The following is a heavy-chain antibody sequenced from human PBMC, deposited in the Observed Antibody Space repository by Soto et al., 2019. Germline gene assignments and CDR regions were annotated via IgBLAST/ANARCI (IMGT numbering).Heavy chain of an antibody. CDR1: SGSIGSDY. Sequence: TLFVKCTVFSGSIGSDYWGWIPQCPGKGLEWIGSIYYSGSTYYNPSLKSRVTISVDTSKNQFSLKLSSVTAADTAVYYCASGVVRGINPDAFDIWGQGTMVT. V-gene: IGHV4-39*01. J-gene: IGHJ3*02. CDR2: IYYSGST. D-gene: IGHD3-10*01. CDR3: ASGVVRGINPDAFDI.